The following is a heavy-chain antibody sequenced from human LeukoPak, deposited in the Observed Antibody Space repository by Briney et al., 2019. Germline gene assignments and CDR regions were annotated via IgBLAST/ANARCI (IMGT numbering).Heavy chain of an antibody. CDR1: GFTFSSYG. Sequence: GRSLRLSCAASGFTFSSYGMHWVRQAPGKGLEWVAVISYDGSNKYYADSVKGRFTISRDNSKNTLYLQMNSLRAGDTAVYYCAKEGRAWRYCSSTSCYYFDYWGQGTLVTVSS. D-gene: IGHD2-2*01. CDR3: AKEGRAWRYCSSTSCYYFDY. CDR2: ISYDGSNK. V-gene: IGHV3-30*18. J-gene: IGHJ4*02.